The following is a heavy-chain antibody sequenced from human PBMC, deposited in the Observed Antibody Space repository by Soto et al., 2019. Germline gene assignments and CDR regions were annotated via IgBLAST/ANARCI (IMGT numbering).Heavy chain of an antibody. J-gene: IGHJ4*01. Sequence: EVQLVESGGGLVKPGGSLRLSCAASGFIFSNAWINWVRQAPGKGLEWVGRIKSKIDGGTTDFAAPVSGRFAISRDDSKNIVNMQMNSLKIEESGVYYCSPDTYSTMMVGRLDNWGHGTLVTVSS. V-gene: IGHV3-15*07. D-gene: IGHD3-22*01. CDR1: GFIFSNAW. CDR2: IKSKIDGGTT. CDR3: SPDTYSTMMVGRLDN.